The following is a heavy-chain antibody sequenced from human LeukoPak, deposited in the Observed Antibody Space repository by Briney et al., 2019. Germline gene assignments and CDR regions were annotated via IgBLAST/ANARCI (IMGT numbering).Heavy chain of an antibody. Sequence: SETLSLTCAVYGGSFSGYYWSWICQPPGKGLEWIGEINHSGSTNYNPSLKSRVTISVDTSKNQFSLKLSSVTAADTAVYYCARGHCSGGSCYWGYYFDYWGQGTLVTVSS. CDR3: ARGHCSGGSCYWGYYFDY. V-gene: IGHV4-34*01. J-gene: IGHJ4*02. D-gene: IGHD2-15*01. CDR2: INHSGST. CDR1: GGSFSGYY.